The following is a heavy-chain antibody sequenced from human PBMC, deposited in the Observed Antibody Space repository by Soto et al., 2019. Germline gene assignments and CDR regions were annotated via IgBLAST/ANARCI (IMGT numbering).Heavy chain of an antibody. V-gene: IGHV1-8*01. Sequence: ASVKVSCKASGYTFTSYDINWVRQATGQGLEWMGWMNPNSGNTGYAQKFQGRVTMTRTTSISTAYMELSSLRSEDTAVYYCAREHQYYYYYGMDVWGQGTTVTVS. CDR2: MNPNSGNT. CDR1: GYTFTSYD. J-gene: IGHJ6*02. CDR3: AREHQYYYYYGMDV.